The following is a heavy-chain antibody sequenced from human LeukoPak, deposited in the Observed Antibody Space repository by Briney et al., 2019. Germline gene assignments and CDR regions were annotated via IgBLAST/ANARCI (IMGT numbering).Heavy chain of an antibody. Sequence: SETLSLTCTVSGGSISSYYWSWIRQPPGKGLEWIGYIYYSGSTNYNPSLKSRVTISVDTSKNQFSLKLSSVTAADTAVYYCASRPRATTVTTWGQGTLVTVSS. J-gene: IGHJ5*02. CDR1: GGSISSYY. D-gene: IGHD4-17*01. V-gene: IGHV4-59*01. CDR3: ASRPRATTVTT. CDR2: IYYSGST.